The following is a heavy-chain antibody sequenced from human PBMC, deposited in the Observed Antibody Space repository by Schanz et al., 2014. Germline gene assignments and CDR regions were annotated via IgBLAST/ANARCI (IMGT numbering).Heavy chain of an antibody. D-gene: IGHD6-13*01. CDR3: ATASLSWFYFNY. J-gene: IGHJ4*02. Sequence: QVQLQESGPGLVKPSQTLSLSCSVSGGSISSGTYYWNWIRQPAGKGLEWIGRFYSSGSINYNPTPKRRIALSKTSSKNQFYLNVTAVTAADTAVYYCATASLSWFYFNYWGQGALVTVSS. V-gene: IGHV4-61*02. CDR1: GGSISSGTYY. CDR2: FYSSGSI.